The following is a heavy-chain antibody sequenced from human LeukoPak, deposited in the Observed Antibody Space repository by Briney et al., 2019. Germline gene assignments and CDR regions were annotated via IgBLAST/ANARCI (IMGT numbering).Heavy chain of an antibody. Sequence: ASAKVSCMASGYTFTVYYMHWVRQAPGQGLEWMGWINHNSGGTNYAQKFQGRVTMTRDTSISTAYMELSRLRSDDTAVYYCARAASSWYLDYWGQGTLVTVSS. J-gene: IGHJ4*02. CDR2: INHNSGGT. D-gene: IGHD6-13*01. V-gene: IGHV1-2*02. CDR3: ARAASSWYLDY. CDR1: GYTFTVYY.